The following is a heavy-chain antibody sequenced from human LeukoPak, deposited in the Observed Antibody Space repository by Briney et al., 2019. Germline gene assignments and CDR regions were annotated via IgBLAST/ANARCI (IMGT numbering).Heavy chain of an antibody. CDR2: ISGSGNDI. CDR1: GFTFSSYE. V-gene: IGHV3-48*03. Sequence: GGSLRLSCAASGFTFSSYEMNWVRQTPGKGLQWVSYISGSGNDIYYADSVKGRVTISRDNSKNTLYLQMNSLRAEDTAVYYCAKDPYSGTYTIDHWGQGTPVTVSS. D-gene: IGHD1-26*01. J-gene: IGHJ4*02. CDR3: AKDPYSGTYTIDH.